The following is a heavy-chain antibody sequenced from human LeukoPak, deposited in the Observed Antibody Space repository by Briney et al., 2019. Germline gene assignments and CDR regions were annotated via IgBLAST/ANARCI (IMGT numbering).Heavy chain of an antibody. V-gene: IGHV3-23*01. J-gene: IGHJ1*01. CDR1: GFTFSSYA. CDR3: AKGYRYDSSGYYSAEYFQH. D-gene: IGHD3-22*01. CDR2: LSGSGGST. Sequence: GGSLRLFCAASGFTFSSYALSWVRQPPGKGLEGVSALSGSGGSTYYADSVKGRFTISRHNSKNTLYLQMNSLRAEDTAVYYCAKGYRYDSSGYYSAEYFQHWGQGTLVTVSS.